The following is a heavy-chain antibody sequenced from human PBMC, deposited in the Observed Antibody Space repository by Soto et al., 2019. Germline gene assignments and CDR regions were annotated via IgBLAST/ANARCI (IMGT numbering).Heavy chain of an antibody. V-gene: IGHV6-1*01. Sequence: SQTLSLTCAISGDSVSGDSVTWNWIRQSPSRGLEWLGRTYYRSKWFSEYAVSVKSRVTINPDTSKNQFSLQLNSVTPEDTAVYYCVRLIGNSWLDSWGQATPVTVSS. CDR1: GDSVSGDSVT. J-gene: IGHJ5*01. CDR3: VRLIGNSWLDS. CDR2: TYYRSKWFS. D-gene: IGHD2-8*01.